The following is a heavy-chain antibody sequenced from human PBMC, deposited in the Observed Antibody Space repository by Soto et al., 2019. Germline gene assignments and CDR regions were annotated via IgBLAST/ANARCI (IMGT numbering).Heavy chain of an antibody. CDR3: ARVGKRVGGSYFTRAEYFQH. Sequence: QVQLVESGGGVVQPWRSLRLSCAASGFTFSSYAMHWVRQAPGKGLEWVAVISYDGSNKYYADSVKGRFTISRDNSKNTLYLQMNSLRAEDTAVYYCARVGKRVGGSYFTRAEYFQHWGQGTLVTVSS. J-gene: IGHJ1*01. CDR1: GFTFSSYA. CDR2: ISYDGSNK. V-gene: IGHV3-30-3*01. D-gene: IGHD1-26*01.